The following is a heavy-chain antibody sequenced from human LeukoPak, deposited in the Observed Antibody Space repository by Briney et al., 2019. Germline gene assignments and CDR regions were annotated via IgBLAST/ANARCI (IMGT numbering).Heavy chain of an antibody. CDR2: IYSGGST. CDR3: AREIGSPYYYYHGMDV. Sequence: GGSLRLSCAASGFTVSSDYMNWVRQAPGKGPEWVSVIYSGGSTYYADSVKGRFTISRDNSKNTLYLQMNSLRAEDTAVYYCAREIGSPYYYYHGMDVWGQGTTVTVSS. D-gene: IGHD6-25*01. CDR1: GFTVSSDY. J-gene: IGHJ6*02. V-gene: IGHV3-66*01.